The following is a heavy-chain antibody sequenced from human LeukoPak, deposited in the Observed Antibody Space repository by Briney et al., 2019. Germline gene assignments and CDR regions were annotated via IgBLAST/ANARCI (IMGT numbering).Heavy chain of an antibody. V-gene: IGHV1-18*01. CDR1: GYTFTSYG. J-gene: IGHJ4*02. CDR3: ARDDCSGGSCYSVFDY. CDR2: ISAYNGNT. D-gene: IGHD2-15*01. Sequence: ASVKVSCKASGYTFTSYGISWVRQAPGQGLEWMGWISAYNGNTNYAQKLQGRVTLTTDTSTSTAYMELRSLRSDDTAMYYCARDDCSGGSCYSVFDYWGQGTLVTVSS.